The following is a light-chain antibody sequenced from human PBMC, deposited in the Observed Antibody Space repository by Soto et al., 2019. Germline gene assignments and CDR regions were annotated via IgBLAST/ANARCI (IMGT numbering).Light chain of an antibody. J-gene: IGLJ2*01. Sequence: QSVLTQPPSASGSPGQSVTISCTGTSSDVGGYNYVSWYQQHPGKAPKLMIYEVNKRPSGVPDRFSGSKSGNTASLTVSGLQADDEADYYCSSYVGSNNLVFGGGTKLTVL. CDR1: SSDVGGYNY. V-gene: IGLV2-8*01. CDR3: SSYVGSNNLV. CDR2: EVN.